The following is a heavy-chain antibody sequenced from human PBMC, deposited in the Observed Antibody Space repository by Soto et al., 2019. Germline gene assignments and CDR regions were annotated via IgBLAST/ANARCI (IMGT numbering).Heavy chain of an antibody. CDR1: GGSISSSSYY. CDR3: ASGGGEYGDQDAFDI. CDR2: IYYSGST. J-gene: IGHJ3*02. Sequence: QLQLQESGPGLVKPSETLSLTCTVSGGSISSSSYYWGWIRQPPGKGLEWIGSIYYSGSTYYNPSLKSRVTISVDTSKNQFSLKLSSVTAADTAVYYCASGGGEYGDQDAFDIWGQGTMVTVSS. D-gene: IGHD4-17*01. V-gene: IGHV4-39*01.